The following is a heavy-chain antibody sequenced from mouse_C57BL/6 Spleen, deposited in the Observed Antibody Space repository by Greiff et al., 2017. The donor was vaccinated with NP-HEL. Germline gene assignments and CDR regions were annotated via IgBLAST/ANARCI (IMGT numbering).Heavy chain of an antibody. CDR2: ISSGSSTI. V-gene: IGHV5-17*01. Sequence: EVQWVESGGGLVKPGGSLKLSCAASGFTFSDYGMHWVRQAPEKGLEWVAYISSGSSTIYYADTVKGRFTISRDNAKNTLFLQMTSLRSEDTAMYYCAKGVDYDDAMDYWGQGTSVTVSS. CDR1: GFTFSDYG. J-gene: IGHJ4*01. CDR3: AKGVDYDDAMDY. D-gene: IGHD2-4*01.